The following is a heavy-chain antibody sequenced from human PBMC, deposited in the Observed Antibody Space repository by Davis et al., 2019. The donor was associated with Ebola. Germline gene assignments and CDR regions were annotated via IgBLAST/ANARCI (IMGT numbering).Heavy chain of an antibody. D-gene: IGHD3-16*01. J-gene: IGHJ5*02. V-gene: IGHV4-34*01. CDR3: ARGSLYVWFDP. Sequence: SQTLSLTCAVYGGSFSGYYWSWIRQPPRKGLEWIGEINHSGSTNYNPSLKSRVTISVDTSKNQFSLKLSSVTAADTAVYYCARGSLYVWFDPWGQGTLVTVSS. CDR1: GGSFSGYY. CDR2: INHSGST.